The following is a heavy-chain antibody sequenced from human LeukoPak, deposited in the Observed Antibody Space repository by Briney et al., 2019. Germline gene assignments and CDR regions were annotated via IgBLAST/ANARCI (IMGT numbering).Heavy chain of an antibody. CDR3: ARLPAATPNYYYYGMDV. CDR2: IYPGDSDT. Sequence: GESLKISCKGSGYSFTSYWIAWVRQKPGKGLEWMGIIYPGDSDTRYSPSFQGQVTISADKSISTAYLQWTSLKASDTAMYYCARLPAATPNYYYYGMDVWGQGTTVTVSS. J-gene: IGHJ6*02. CDR1: GYSFTSYW. V-gene: IGHV5-51*01. D-gene: IGHD2-2*01.